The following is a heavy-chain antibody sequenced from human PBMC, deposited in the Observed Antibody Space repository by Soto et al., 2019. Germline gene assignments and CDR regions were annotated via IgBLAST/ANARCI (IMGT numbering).Heavy chain of an antibody. V-gene: IGHV3-23*01. CDR3: TNVDWNYGKDA. CDR1: GLTFRSYA. CDR2: INGFGDRT. J-gene: IGHJ6*02. D-gene: IGHD1-1*01. Sequence: EVQLLESGGGLVQLGGSLSLSCAASGLTFRSYAMSWVRQAPGKGLEWVSGINGFGDRTNYADSVKGRFTISRDNSTNTLYLQMNSLRVEDTAIYYCTNVDWNYGKDAWGQGTTVTVSS.